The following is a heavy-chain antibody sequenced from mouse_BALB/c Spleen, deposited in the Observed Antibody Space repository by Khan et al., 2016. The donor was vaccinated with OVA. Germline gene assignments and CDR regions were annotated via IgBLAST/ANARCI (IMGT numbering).Heavy chain of an antibody. Sequence: EVKLLESGPSLVKPSQTLSLICSVTGDSITSCYWNWIRKFPGNKLEFMGYMIYSGHTYYNPSLKSRISITRHTSKNQYYLQLNSVTTEDTATYYGARSNYTYAFLYWGRGTLVSVSA. CDR2: MIYSGHT. J-gene: IGHJ3*01. V-gene: IGHV3-8*02. CDR1: GDSITSCY. D-gene: IGHD2-14*01. CDR3: ARSNYTYAFLY.